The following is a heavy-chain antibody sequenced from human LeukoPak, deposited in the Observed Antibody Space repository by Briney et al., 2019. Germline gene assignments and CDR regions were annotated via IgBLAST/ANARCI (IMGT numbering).Heavy chain of an antibody. CDR3: VRVNGDGYSPSDY. V-gene: IGHV4-59*01. Sequence: SETLSLTCTVSGGSISSYYWSWIRQPAGKGLEWIGYIYSSGSTNYNPSLKSRVTISVDTSKNQFSLKMSSVTAADTAVYYCVRVNGDGYSPSDYWGQGTLVTVSS. D-gene: IGHD5-24*01. CDR1: GGSISSYY. J-gene: IGHJ4*02. CDR2: IYSSGST.